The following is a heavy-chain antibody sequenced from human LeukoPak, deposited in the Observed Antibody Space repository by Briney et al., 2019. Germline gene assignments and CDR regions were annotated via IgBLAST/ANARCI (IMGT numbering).Heavy chain of an antibody. V-gene: IGHV4-34*01. D-gene: IGHD3-10*01. CDR3: ARGRWFGESISVHFDY. CDR2: INHIGST. Sequence: SETLSLTCAVYGGSFSGYYWSWIRQPPGKGLEWIGEINHIGSTNYNPSRKSRVTISVATSKNQSYLKLSSVTAADTAVYYCARGRWFGESISVHFDYWGQGTLVTVSS. J-gene: IGHJ4*02. CDR1: GGSFSGYY.